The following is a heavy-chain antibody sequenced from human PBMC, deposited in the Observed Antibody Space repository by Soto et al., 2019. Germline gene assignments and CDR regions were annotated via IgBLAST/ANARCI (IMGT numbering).Heavy chain of an antibody. CDR1: GYTFTTYT. J-gene: IGHJ4*02. CDR2: INTGNGNT. CDR3: ASSIVVVPAAYYFDY. D-gene: IGHD2-2*01. Sequence: ASVKVSCKASGYTFTTYTIHWVRQAPGQSLEWMGWINTGNGNTKDSPKFQGRVTITRDTSAGTAYMELSSLRSDDTAVYYCASSIVVVPAAYYFDYWGQGTLVTVSS. V-gene: IGHV1-3*04.